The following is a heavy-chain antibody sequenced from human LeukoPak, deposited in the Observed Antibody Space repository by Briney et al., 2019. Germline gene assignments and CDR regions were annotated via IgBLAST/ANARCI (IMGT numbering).Heavy chain of an antibody. CDR3: ARAPVEMATIDGFDY. CDR1: GGTFSSYA. CDR2: IIPIFGTA. V-gene: IGHV1-69*13. Sequence: SVKVSCKASGGTFSSYAISWVRRAPGQGLEWMGGIIPIFGTANYAQKFQGRVTITADESTSTAYMELSSLRSEDTAVYYCARAPVEMATIDGFDYWGQGTLVTVSS. D-gene: IGHD5-24*01. J-gene: IGHJ4*02.